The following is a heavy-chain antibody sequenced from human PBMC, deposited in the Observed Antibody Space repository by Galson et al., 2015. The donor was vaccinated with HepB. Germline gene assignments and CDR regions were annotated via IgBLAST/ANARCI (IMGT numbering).Heavy chain of an antibody. Sequence: CAASGFTFSSYAMNWVRQAPGKGLEWVSTISGSGDSTYYADSVKGRFAISRDNSKNTLYLQMNSLRTEDTAVYYCAKNPDSSVWYGYFDYWGQGTLVTVSS. V-gene: IGHV3-23*01. CDR3: AKNPDSSVWYGYFDY. J-gene: IGHJ4*02. CDR1: GFTFSSYA. CDR2: ISGSGDST. D-gene: IGHD6-19*01.